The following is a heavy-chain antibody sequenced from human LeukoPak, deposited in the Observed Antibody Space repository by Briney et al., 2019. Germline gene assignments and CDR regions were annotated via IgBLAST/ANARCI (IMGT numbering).Heavy chain of an antibody. CDR1: GGPIGACY. J-gene: IGHJ5*02. D-gene: IGHD3-3*01. CDR2: MFSSGIS. CDR3: ARDSYYDFWSGYVNWFDP. Sequence: PSETLSLTCSVSGGPIGACYWSWIRQPAGKGLEWIGRMFSSGISTYNPSLRSRVTMSVDTSKNQISLNLRSVTAADTAVYYCARDSYYDFWSGYVNWFDPWGQGTLVIVSP. V-gene: IGHV4-4*07.